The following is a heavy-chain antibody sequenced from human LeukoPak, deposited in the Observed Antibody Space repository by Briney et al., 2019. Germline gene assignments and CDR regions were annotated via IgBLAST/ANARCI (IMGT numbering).Heavy chain of an antibody. Sequence: GGSLRLSCAASGFTFSNDWMSWVRQAPGKGLEWLSNINQDGSEIYYVDSVKGRFTISRDNGKNSLYLQINSLRADDTAVDYCARDQGSMIVVPTTNWFFDLWGRGTLVTVSS. D-gene: IGHD2-2*01. CDR2: INQDGSEI. CDR1: GFTFSNDW. V-gene: IGHV3-7*01. J-gene: IGHJ2*01. CDR3: ARDQGSMIVVPTTNWFFDL.